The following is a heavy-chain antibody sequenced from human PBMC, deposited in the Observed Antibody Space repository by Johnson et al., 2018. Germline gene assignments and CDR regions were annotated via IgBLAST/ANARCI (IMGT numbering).Heavy chain of an antibody. CDR3: ARDGNYCSSTSCYPLAQH. CDR2: INSDGSST. Sequence: VQLQESGGGLVQPGGSLRLSCAASGFTFSSYWMHWVRQAPGKGLVWVSRINSDGSSTSYADSVKGRFTISRDNAKNTLYLQMNSLRAEDTAVYYCARDGNYCSSTSCYPLAQHWGQGTLVTVSS. D-gene: IGHD2-2*01. CDR1: GFTFSSYW. J-gene: IGHJ1*01. V-gene: IGHV3-74*01.